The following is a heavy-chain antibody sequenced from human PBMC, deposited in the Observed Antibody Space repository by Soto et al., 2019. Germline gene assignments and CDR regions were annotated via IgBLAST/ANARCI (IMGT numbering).Heavy chain of an antibody. J-gene: IGHJ5*02. Sequence: EVQLVESGGGLVKPGGSLRLSCAASGFTFSSYSMNWVRQAPGKGLEWVSSISSSRSYIYYADSVKGRFTISRDNAKNSLYLQMNSLRAEDTAVYYCARKAAAKRPNWFDPWGQGTLVTVSS. CDR2: ISSSRSYI. CDR1: GFTFSSYS. V-gene: IGHV3-21*01. CDR3: ARKAAAKRPNWFDP. D-gene: IGHD2-2*01.